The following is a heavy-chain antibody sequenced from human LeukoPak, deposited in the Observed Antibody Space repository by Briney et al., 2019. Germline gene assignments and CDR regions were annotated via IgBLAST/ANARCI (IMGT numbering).Heavy chain of an antibody. J-gene: IGHJ3*02. V-gene: IGHV4-59*08. CDR3: ARHRIAVACSRGGAFDI. Sequence: SETLSLTCAVYGGSFSGYYWSWIRQPPGNGLEWIGYIYYSGNTNYNPSLKSRVTISVDTSKNQFSLKLSSVTAADTAVYYCARHRIAVACSRGGAFDIWGQGTMVTVSS. D-gene: IGHD6-19*01. CDR2: IYYSGNT. CDR1: GGSFSGYY.